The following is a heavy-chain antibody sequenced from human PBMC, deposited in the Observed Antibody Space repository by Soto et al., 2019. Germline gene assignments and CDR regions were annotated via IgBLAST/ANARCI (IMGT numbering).Heavy chain of an antibody. D-gene: IGHD2-15*01. CDR3: ARDAGSPYDH. J-gene: IGHJ4*01. Sequence: SETLSLTCTVSGAPITINYWSWIRQAPGKGLEWIGYIYYSGSTTYNPPLKSRVTMSADTSKDQFSLKLNSVNAAETAVYYCARDAGSPYDHRGTGILVTVSS. V-gene: IGHV4-59*01. CDR1: GAPITINY. CDR2: IYYSGST.